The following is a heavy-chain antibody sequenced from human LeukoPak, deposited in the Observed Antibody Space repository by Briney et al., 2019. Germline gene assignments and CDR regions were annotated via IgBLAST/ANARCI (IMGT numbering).Heavy chain of an antibody. J-gene: IGHJ4*02. CDR3: AHNSSAWSFDT. V-gene: IGHV3-23*01. CDR2: SRGSGVRT. Sequence: GGSLRLSCAAPGFTFSTYAVSGVRQAPGRGVEWVSASRGSGVRTYYADTVKGRFTISRDNSKNTLFLQMNSLRAEDTAVYYCAHNSSAWSFDTWGQGTLVTVSS. D-gene: IGHD6-19*01. CDR1: GFTFSTYA.